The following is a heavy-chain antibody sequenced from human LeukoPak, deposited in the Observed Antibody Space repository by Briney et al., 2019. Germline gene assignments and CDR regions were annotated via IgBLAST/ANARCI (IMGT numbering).Heavy chain of an antibody. J-gene: IGHJ4*02. D-gene: IGHD3-9*01. Sequence: GGSLRLSCAASGYTISSYAMSWVRQAPGKGLEWVSAISGSGGSTYYADSVKGRFTISRDKSKNTLYLQMNSLRAEDTAVYYCAKAHPLLRYFDYGGQGTLVTVFS. CDR3: AKAHPLLRYFDY. CDR1: GYTISSYA. V-gene: IGHV3-23*01. CDR2: ISGSGGST.